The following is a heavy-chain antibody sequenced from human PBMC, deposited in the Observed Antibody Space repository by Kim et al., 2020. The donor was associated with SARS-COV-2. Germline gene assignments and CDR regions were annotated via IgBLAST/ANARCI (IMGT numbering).Heavy chain of an antibody. Sequence: SETLSLTCTVSGGSISSYYWSWIRQPPGKGLEWIGYIYYSGSTNYNPSLKSRVTISVDTSKNQFSLKLSSVTAADTAVYYCAREWDYYGSGSQVGWFDPWGQGTLVTVSS. J-gene: IGHJ5*02. CDR1: GGSISSYY. D-gene: IGHD3-10*01. CDR3: AREWDYYGSGSQVGWFDP. V-gene: IGHV4-59*13. CDR2: IYYSGST.